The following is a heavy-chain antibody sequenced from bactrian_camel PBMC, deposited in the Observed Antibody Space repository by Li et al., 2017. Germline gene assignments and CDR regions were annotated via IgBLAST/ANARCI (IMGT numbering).Heavy chain of an antibody. D-gene: IGHD1*01. CDR1: GFSFSVYY. Sequence: HVQLVESGGGLVQPGGSLRLSCVGSGFSFSVYYMSWVRQAPGQHLQRLASIYADGSQTDYHWSVKGRFTISKGNTERTLYLQMDNLTPEDTAMYYRAADELVRADFLRLHPTEYNTWGQGTQVTVS. J-gene: IGHJ4*01. CDR3: AADELVRADFLRLHPTEYNT. CDR2: IYADGSQT. V-gene: IGHV3-2*01.